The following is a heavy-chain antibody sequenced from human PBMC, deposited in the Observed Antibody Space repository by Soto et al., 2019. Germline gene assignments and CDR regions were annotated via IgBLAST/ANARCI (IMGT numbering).Heavy chain of an antibody. CDR2: ISYDGSNK. CDR3: ARDQXVAGXXYYYYGMDV. V-gene: IGHV3-30-3*01. Sequence: GGSLRLSCAASGFTFSSYAMHWVRQAPGKGLEWVAVISYDGSNKXXXXXVKGRFTISRDNSKNTLYLQMNSLRAEDTAVXYCARDQXVAGXXYYYYGMDVXXXGTTVTVSX. J-gene: IGHJ6*01. CDR1: GFTFSSYA. D-gene: IGHD6-19*01.